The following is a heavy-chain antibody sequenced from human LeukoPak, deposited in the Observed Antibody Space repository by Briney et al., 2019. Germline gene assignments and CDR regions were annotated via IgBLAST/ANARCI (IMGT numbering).Heavy chain of an antibody. CDR2: VYHSGRI. CDR1: GDSFHGYY. D-gene: IGHD2-2*01. V-gene: IGHV4-34*01. J-gene: IGHJ5*02. Sequence: SENLSLNCSVYGDSFHGYYWSWIRQPPGQRLEWIGEVYHSGRIKHNLPHKSRVTISVHTSKIQFSLKLNSVTAADTAVYYCARGGRGVPAARLFNLENWFDPWGQGTLVTVSS. CDR3: ARGGRGVPAARLFNLENWFDP.